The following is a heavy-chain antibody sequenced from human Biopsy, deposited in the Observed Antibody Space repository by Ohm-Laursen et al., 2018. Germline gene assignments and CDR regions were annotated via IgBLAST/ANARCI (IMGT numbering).Heavy chain of an antibody. Sequence: RSLRLSCAASGFTFNSYAMHWVRQAPGKGLEWVAVISYDGSGEYYADSVQGRFIISRDNPKNTVDLQMNSLRAEDTAVYFCARDGKRWDYSAYFSWHFDLWGRGTLVTVSS. CDR2: ISYDGSGE. D-gene: IGHD4-11*01. J-gene: IGHJ2*01. V-gene: IGHV3-30*03. CDR1: GFTFNSYA. CDR3: ARDGKRWDYSAYFSWHFDL.